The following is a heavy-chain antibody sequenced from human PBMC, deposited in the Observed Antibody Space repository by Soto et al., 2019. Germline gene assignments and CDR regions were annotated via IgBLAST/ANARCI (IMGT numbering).Heavy chain of an antibody. V-gene: IGHV3-13*01. J-gene: IGHJ4*02. CDR2: IGTGGDT. CDR3: ARDTVRPMVVTPYFFAH. CDR1: GFAFSSYA. D-gene: IGHD2-21*02. Sequence: GGSLRLSCAASGFAFSSYALHWVRRAPGKGLEWVSAIGTGGDTYYADSVMGRFTISRDNAKKSLYLHMNSLIAEDMAVYYCARDTVRPMVVTPYFFAHWGQGTLGTVPQ.